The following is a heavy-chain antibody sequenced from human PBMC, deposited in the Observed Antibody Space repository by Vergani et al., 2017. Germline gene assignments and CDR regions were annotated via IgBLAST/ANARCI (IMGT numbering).Heavy chain of an antibody. V-gene: IGHV1-24*01. CDR2: FDPEHGEV. CDR3: AVVTDYSDISGYCLDY. J-gene: IGHJ4*02. Sequence: QVQLVQSGSEVRKPGASVKVSCQVSGYSLTELTIHWVRQAPGKGLEWMGGFDPEHGEVTFAHHIQDGVTMTENRSTDTAYMELSSLRPEDTALYYCAVVTDYSDISGYCLDYWGQGTLVTVSS. CDR1: GYSLTELT. D-gene: IGHD3-22*01.